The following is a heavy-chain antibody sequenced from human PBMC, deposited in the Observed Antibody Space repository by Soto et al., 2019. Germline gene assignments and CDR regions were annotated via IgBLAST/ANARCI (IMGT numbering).Heavy chain of an antibody. D-gene: IGHD6-13*01. CDR1: SGSISSYY. J-gene: IGHJ6*02. V-gene: IGHV4-59*12. CDR2: IYYSGST. Sequence: SETLSLTCTVSSGSISSYYWSWIRQPPGKGLEWIGYIYYSGSTNYNPSLKSRVTISVDTSKNQFSLKLSSVTAADTAVYYCARGGSSSWATYRSAGYGMDVWGQGTTVTVSS. CDR3: ARGGSSSWATYRSAGYGMDV.